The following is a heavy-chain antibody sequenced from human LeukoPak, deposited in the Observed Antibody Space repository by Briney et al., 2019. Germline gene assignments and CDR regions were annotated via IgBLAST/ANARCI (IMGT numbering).Heavy chain of an antibody. CDR1: GFTLSTYS. CDR2: ISGSGGST. CDR3: ASYSSGWPNWFDP. V-gene: IGHV3-23*01. Sequence: GGSLRLSCAGSGFTLSTYSINWVRQAPGKGLEWVSAISGSGGSTYYADSVKGRFTISRDNSKNTLYLQMNSLRAEDTAVYYCASYSSGWPNWFDPWGQGTLVTVSS. D-gene: IGHD6-19*01. J-gene: IGHJ5*02.